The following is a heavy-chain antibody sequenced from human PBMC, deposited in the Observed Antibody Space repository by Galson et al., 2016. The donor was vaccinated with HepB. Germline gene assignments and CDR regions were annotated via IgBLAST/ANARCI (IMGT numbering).Heavy chain of an antibody. V-gene: IGHV3-21*01. Sequence: SLRLSCAASGFTFSSYSMNWVRQAPGKGLEWVSSISSSSSYIYYADSVKGRFTISRDNAKNSLYLQMNSLRAVDTAVYYCARPSSSSWAFDYWGQGTLVTVSS. D-gene: IGHD6-6*01. CDR1: GFTFSSYS. J-gene: IGHJ4*02. CDR3: ARPSSSSWAFDY. CDR2: ISSSSSYI.